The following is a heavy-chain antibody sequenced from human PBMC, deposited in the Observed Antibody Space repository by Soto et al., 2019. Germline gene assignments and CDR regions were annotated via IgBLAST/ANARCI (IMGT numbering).Heavy chain of an antibody. CDR3: AREIYYYGSGSYYKAQVGAFDI. J-gene: IGHJ3*02. CDR2: IYSGGST. CDR1: GFTVSSNY. Sequence: PGGSLRLSCAASGFTVSSNYMSWVRQAPGKGLEWVSVIYSGGSTYYADSVKGRFTISRDNSKNTLYLQMNSLRAEDTAVYYCAREIYYYGSGSYYKAQVGAFDIWGQGTMVTVSS. D-gene: IGHD3-10*01. V-gene: IGHV3-66*01.